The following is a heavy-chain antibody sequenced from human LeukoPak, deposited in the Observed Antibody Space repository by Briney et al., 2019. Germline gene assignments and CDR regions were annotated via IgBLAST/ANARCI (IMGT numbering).Heavy chain of an antibody. CDR2: IKQDGSEK. CDR1: GFTFSSYA. J-gene: IGHJ4*02. CDR3: AKDSSESGSYWYYFDY. Sequence: PGGSLRLSCAASGFTFSSYAMSWVRQAPGKGLEWVANIKQDGSEKYYVDSVKGRFTISRDNAKNSLYLQMNSLRAEDTAVYYCAKDSSESGSYWYYFDYWGQGTLVTVSS. V-gene: IGHV3-7*03. D-gene: IGHD1-26*01.